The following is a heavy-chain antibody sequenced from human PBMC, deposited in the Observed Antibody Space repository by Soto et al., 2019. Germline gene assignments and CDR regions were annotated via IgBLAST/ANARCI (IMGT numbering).Heavy chain of an antibody. CDR3: AKCAWRTSGWCNWMDP. CDR1: GYTFTSYA. Sequence: GASVKVSCKASGYTFTSYAMHWVRQAPGQRLEWMGWINAGNGNTKYSQKFQGRVTMTRDTSISTAYMELSSLRTEDMAVYYCAKCAWRTSGWCNWMDPWGQGTLVTVSS. J-gene: IGHJ5*02. D-gene: IGHD6-19*01. CDR2: INAGNGNT. V-gene: IGHV1-3*01.